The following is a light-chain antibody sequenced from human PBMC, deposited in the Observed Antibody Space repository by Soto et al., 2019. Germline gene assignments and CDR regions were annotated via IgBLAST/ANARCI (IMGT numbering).Light chain of an antibody. V-gene: IGKV1-39*01. Sequence: DIQMTQSPSSLSASVGDRVIITCRASQSISNYLNWYQQKPGRAPKVLISGASALQSGVPSRFSGSGSGTDFTLTISSLQPEDFATYYCQQSYSIPPLSFCGGTKVDIK. CDR1: QSISNY. CDR2: GAS. CDR3: QQSYSIPPLS. J-gene: IGKJ4*01.